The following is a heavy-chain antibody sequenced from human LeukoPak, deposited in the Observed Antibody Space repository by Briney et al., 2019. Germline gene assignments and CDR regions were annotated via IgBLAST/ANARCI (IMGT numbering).Heavy chain of an antibody. CDR3: ASGAYWYFDL. J-gene: IGHJ2*01. V-gene: IGHV1-18*01. CDR1: GYTLTICG. CDR2: ISAYNGNT. Sequence: VASVKVSCKASGYTLTICGISWVRQAPGQGLEWMGWISAYNGNTNYAQKLQGRVTMTTDTSTSTAYMELRSLRSDATAVFYCASGAYWYFDLWGRGTLVTVSS. D-gene: IGHD3-10*01.